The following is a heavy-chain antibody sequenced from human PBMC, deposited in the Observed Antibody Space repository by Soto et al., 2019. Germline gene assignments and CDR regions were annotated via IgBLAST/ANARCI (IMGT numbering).Heavy chain of an antibody. Sequence: QVQLVESGGGVVQPGRSLRLSCAASGFTFSSYGMHWVRQAPGKGLEWVAVISYDGSNKYYADSVEGRFTISRDNSKNTLYLQMNSLRAEDTAVYYCAKDYGDYYWYFDLWGRGTLVTVSS. J-gene: IGHJ2*01. D-gene: IGHD4-17*01. CDR2: ISYDGSNK. CDR1: GFTFSSYG. CDR3: AKDYGDYYWYFDL. V-gene: IGHV3-30*18.